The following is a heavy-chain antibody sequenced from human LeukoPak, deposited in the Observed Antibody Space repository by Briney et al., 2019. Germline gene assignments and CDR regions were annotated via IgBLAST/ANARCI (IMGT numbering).Heavy chain of an antibody. V-gene: IGHV4-59*08. CDR3: ASLPYWNDQPAWFDP. CDR2: IYYSGYT. J-gene: IGHJ5*02. Sequence: SETLSLTCTVSGVSISTYSWSWIRQSPGKALEWIGYIYYSGYTNYNPSLKSRVTISVDTSKNQFSLKLSSVTAADTAVYYCASLPYWNDQPAWFDPWGQGTLVTVSS. CDR1: GVSISTYS. D-gene: IGHD1-1*01.